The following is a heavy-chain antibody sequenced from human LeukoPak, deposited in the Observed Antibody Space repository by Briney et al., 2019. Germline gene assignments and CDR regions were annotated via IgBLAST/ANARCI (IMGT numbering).Heavy chain of an antibody. CDR2: INHSGST. Sequence: PSETLSLTCTVSGGSISSGSYYWSWIRQPRGKGLEWIGEINHSGSTNYNPSLKSRVTISVDTSKNQFSLKLSSVTAADTAVYYCARGILTDDTNDYWGQGTLLTVSS. J-gene: IGHJ4*02. D-gene: IGHD3-9*01. V-gene: IGHV4-39*07. CDR1: GGSISSGSYY. CDR3: ARGILTDDTNDY.